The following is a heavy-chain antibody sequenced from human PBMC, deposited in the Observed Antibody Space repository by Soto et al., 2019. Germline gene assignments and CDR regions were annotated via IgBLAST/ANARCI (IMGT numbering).Heavy chain of an antibody. D-gene: IGHD3-3*01. CDR2: IYYSGST. CDR1: GGSISSGGYY. V-gene: IGHV4-31*03. CDR3: ASTYYDFWSGYYRAAIDAFDI. Sequence: QVQLQESGPGLVKPSQTLSLTCTVSGGSISSGGYYWSWIRQHPGKGLEWIGYIYYSGSTYYNPSLKRRVTIPVDTSKNQFFLKLSSVTAADTAVYYCASTYYDFWSGYYRAAIDAFDIWGQGTMVTVSS. J-gene: IGHJ3*02.